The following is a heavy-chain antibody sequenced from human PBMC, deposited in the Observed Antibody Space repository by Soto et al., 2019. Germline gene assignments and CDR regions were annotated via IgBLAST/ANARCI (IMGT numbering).Heavy chain of an antibody. Sequence: SVEVSCRASGGTFNSYDINWVRQAPGQGLEWMGGIIPIVETPKYAQKFQGRVTITADESTNTVYMELSSLRSEDTAMYYCARLSRPNYYDTSGFFKDNWFDPWGQGTLVTVS. V-gene: IGHV1-69*13. J-gene: IGHJ5*02. CDR2: IIPIVETP. CDR1: GGTFNSYD. CDR3: ARLSRPNYYDTSGFFKDNWFDP. D-gene: IGHD3-22*01.